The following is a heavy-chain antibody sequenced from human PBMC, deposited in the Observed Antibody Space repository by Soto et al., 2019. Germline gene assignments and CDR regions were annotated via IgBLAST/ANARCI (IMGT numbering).Heavy chain of an antibody. CDR1: GFTFSDYS. V-gene: IGHV3-48*01. CDR3: ARGLYGWYFDY. Sequence: GESLKISCAASGFTFSDYSMNWVRQAPGKGLEWVSYISSTSSTRYYADSVKGRFTISRDNAKNSLYLQMNSLRAEDTAVYYCARGLYGWYFDYWGQGIVVTVSS. CDR2: ISSTSSTR. D-gene: IGHD4-17*01. J-gene: IGHJ4*02.